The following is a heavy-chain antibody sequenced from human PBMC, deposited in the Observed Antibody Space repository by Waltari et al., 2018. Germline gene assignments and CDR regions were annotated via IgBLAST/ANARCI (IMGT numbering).Heavy chain of an antibody. D-gene: IGHD3-22*01. J-gene: IGHJ4*02. CDR1: GFTFSSYA. CDR2: ISGSGGST. Sequence: EVQLLESGGGLVQPGGSLRLSCAASGFTFSSYAISWVRQAPGKGLEWVSAISGSGGSTYYADSVKGRFTISRDNSKNTLYLQMNSLRAEDTAVYYCAKGGEYYDSSGYLDYWGQGTLVTVSS. V-gene: IGHV3-23*01. CDR3: AKGGEYYDSSGYLDY.